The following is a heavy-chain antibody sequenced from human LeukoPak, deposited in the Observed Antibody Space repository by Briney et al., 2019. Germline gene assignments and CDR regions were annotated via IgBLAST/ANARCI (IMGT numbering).Heavy chain of an antibody. CDR2: MNPNSGNT. J-gene: IGHJ4*02. CDR1: GYTFTSYD. V-gene: IGHV1-8*01. D-gene: IGHD3-22*01. Sequence: ASVKVSCKASGYTFTSYDINWVRQATGQGLEWMGWMNPNSGNTGYAQKFQGRVTMTRNTSISTAYMELSSLRSEDTAVYYCARGSLYYYDSSGYYSFDYWGQGTLVTVSS. CDR3: ARGSLYYYDSSGYYSFDY.